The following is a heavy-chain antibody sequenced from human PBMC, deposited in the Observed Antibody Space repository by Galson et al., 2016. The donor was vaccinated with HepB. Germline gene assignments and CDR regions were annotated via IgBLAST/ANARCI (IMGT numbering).Heavy chain of an antibody. Sequence: SLRLSCAASGFTFSSYAMSWVRQAPGKGLEWVSAISGSGGSTYYADSVKGRFTISRDNSKNTLYLQMNSLSAEDTAVYYCAKIHLAYCGGDCYLFDYWGQGTLVTVSS. J-gene: IGHJ4*02. D-gene: IGHD2-21*01. CDR1: GFTFSSYA. CDR3: AKIHLAYCGGDCYLFDY. CDR2: ISGSGGST. V-gene: IGHV3-23*01.